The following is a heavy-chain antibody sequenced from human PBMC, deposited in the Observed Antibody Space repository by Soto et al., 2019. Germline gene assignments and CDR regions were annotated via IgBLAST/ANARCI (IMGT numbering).Heavy chain of an antibody. CDR2: IYYSGST. D-gene: IGHD5-18*01. CDR1: GGSISSYY. Sequence: QVQLQESGPGLVKPSETLSLTCTVSGGSISSYYWSWIRQPPGKGLEWIGYIYYSGSTNYNPSLTRRLTIPVDTSKNQFSLKLSSVTASDTAVYYCARAPRGTYGYPSYVDYWGQGTLVTVSS. CDR3: ARAPRGTYGYPSYVDY. V-gene: IGHV4-59*12. J-gene: IGHJ4*02.